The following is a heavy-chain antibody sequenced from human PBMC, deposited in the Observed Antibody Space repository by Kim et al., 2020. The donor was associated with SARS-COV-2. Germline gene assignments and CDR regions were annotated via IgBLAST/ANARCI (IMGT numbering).Heavy chain of an antibody. V-gene: IGHV3-23*01. CDR1: GFTFSSYA. CDR2: ISGSGGST. CDR3: EKDFGLGTVDYYYGMDV. Sequence: GGSLRLSCAASGFTFSSYAMSWVRQAPGKGLEWVSAISGSGGSTYYADSVKGRFTISRDNSKNMLYLQMNSLRAEDTDVYYCEKDFGLGTVDYYYGMDVWGQGTTVTVSS. D-gene: IGHD3-16*01. J-gene: IGHJ6*02.